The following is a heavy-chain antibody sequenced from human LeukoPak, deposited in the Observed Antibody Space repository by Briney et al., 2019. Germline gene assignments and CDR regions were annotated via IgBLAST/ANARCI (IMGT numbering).Heavy chain of an antibody. D-gene: IGHD5-18*01. V-gene: IGHV3-23*01. J-gene: IGHJ4*02. CDR3: ARGDHVDTVMLGFDY. Sequence: GGSLRLSCAASGFTFISYAMSWVRQAPGKGLEWVSAISGSGGSTYYADSVKGRFTISRDNAKNSLYLQMNSLRAEDTAVYYCARGDHVDTVMLGFDYWGQGTLVTVSS. CDR2: ISGSGGST. CDR1: GFTFISYA.